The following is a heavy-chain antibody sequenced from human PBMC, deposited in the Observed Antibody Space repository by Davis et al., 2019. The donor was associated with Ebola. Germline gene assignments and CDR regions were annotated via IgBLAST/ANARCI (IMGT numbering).Heavy chain of an antibody. V-gene: IGHV3-11*06. CDR1: GFTFSDYY. D-gene: IGHD2-2*01. J-gene: IGHJ6*02. CDR3: ARDKVEYQLLYYYYGMDV. Sequence: GESLKISCAASGFTFSDYYMSWIRQAPGKGLEWVSSISSSSSYIYYADSVKGRFTISRDNAKNSLYLQMNSLRAEDTAVYYCARDKVEYQLLYYYYGMDVWGQGTTVSVS. CDR2: ISSSSSYI.